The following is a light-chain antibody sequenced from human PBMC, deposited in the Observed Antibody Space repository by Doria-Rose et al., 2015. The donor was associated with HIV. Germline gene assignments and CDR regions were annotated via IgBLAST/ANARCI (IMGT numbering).Light chain of an antibody. CDR2: AAS. CDR3: QQTYSAPPWT. CDR1: HTVSTY. V-gene: IGKV1-39*01. Sequence: DIRMPPYPSSLSASIGDRVTLTCRASHTVSTYLNWFQQEPGKAPKLLIYAASRLQSGVPSRFSGSGSGTDFTLTISGLQPGDFATYYCQQTYSAPPWTFGQGTKVEMK. J-gene: IGKJ1*01.